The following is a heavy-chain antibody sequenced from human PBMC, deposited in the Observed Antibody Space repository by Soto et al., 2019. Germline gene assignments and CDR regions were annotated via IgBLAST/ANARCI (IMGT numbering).Heavy chain of an antibody. D-gene: IGHD6-6*01. CDR2: IYYSGST. J-gene: IGHJ6*02. Sequence: SETLSLTCTVSGGSISSISYYWGWIRQPPGKGLEWIGSIYYSGSTYYNPSLKSRVTISVDTSKNQFSLKLSSVTAADTAVYYCAGSSSFNYYYGMDVWGQGTTVT. V-gene: IGHV4-39*01. CDR3: AGSSSFNYYYGMDV. CDR1: GGSISSISYY.